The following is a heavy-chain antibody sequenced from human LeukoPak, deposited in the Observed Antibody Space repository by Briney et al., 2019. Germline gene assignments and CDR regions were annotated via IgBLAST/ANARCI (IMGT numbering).Heavy chain of an antibody. CDR2: FDPEDGET. Sequence: ASVTVSCKVSGYTLTELSMHWVRQAPGKGLEWMGGFDPEDGETIYAQKFQGRVTMTEDTSTDTAYMELSSLRSEDTAVYYCATFPLNGSYYRDYFDYWGQGTLVTVSS. CDR1: GYTLTELS. CDR3: ATFPLNGSYYRDYFDY. J-gene: IGHJ4*02. V-gene: IGHV1-24*01. D-gene: IGHD1-26*01.